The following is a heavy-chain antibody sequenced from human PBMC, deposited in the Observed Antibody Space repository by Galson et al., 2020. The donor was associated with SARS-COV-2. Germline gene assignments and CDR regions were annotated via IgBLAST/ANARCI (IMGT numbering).Heavy chain of an antibody. J-gene: IGHJ6*02. V-gene: IGHV1-69*13. D-gene: IGHD5-18*01. CDR2: IIPIFGTA. CDR3: ARCGYSYGRGTYSYYGMDV. CDR1: GGTFSSYA. Sequence: SVKVSCKASGGTFSSYAISWVRQAPGQGLEWMGGIIPIFGTANYAQKFQGRVTITADESTSTAYMELSSLRSEDTAVYYCARCGYSYGRGTYSYYGMDVWGQGTTVTVSS.